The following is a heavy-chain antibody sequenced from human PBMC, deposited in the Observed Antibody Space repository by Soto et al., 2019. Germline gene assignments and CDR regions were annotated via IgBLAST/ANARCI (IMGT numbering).Heavy chain of an antibody. D-gene: IGHD3-9*01. V-gene: IGHV3-72*01. CDR3: ARGVLIMNSYSCLDV. J-gene: IGHJ6*03. Sequence: EVQLVESGGGLVQPGGSLRLSCVASGFSFNDHYMDWVRQAPGKGLEWVGRSRNKANSYSTDYAASVKGRFTISRDDPETSLHLQMNSLKMEDTALYFCARGVLIMNSYSCLDVWGQGTTVTVSS. CDR2: SRNKANSYST. CDR1: GFSFNDHY.